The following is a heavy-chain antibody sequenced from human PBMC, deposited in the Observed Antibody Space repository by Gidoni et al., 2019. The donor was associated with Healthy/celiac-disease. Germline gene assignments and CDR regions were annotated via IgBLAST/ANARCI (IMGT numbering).Heavy chain of an antibody. CDR1: GGSISSSSYY. V-gene: IGHV4-39*01. J-gene: IGHJ4*02. CDR2: IYYSGST. CDR3: ARLSVDGYADY. D-gene: IGHD3-16*01. Sequence: QLQLQESGPGLVKPSETLSLTCTVSGGSISSSSYYWGWIRPPPGKGLEWIGSIYYSGSTYYNPSLKSRVTISVDTSKNQFSLKLSSVTAADTAVYYCARLSVDGYADYWGQGTLVTVSS.